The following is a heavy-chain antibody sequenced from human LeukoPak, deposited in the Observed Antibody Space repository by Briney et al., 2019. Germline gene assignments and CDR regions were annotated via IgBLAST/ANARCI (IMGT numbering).Heavy chain of an antibody. D-gene: IGHD4-23*01. CDR2: IYYDGSNK. Sequence: GKSLRLSCAASGFTFSAHGMHWVRQAPGKGLEWVAVIYYDGSNKYYGDAVRGRFTISRDNAKNTLYLQMNSLRAEDTAVYYCARGGNYVGFDYWGQGTLVTVSS. J-gene: IGHJ4*02. CDR3: ARGGNYVGFDY. V-gene: IGHV3-33*01. CDR1: GFTFSAHG.